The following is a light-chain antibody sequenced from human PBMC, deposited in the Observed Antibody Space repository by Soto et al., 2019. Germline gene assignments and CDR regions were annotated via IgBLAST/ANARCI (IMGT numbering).Light chain of an antibody. Sequence: EVVLTQSPATLSLSPGEGANLSCRTSQSVSRTLAWYQQKSGQAPRLLIYDASNRATGIPTRFSGSGSGTDFTLTISSLEPEDFAVYYCQQRYNWPQTFGQGTKVEIK. CDR1: QSVSRT. CDR3: QQRYNWPQT. J-gene: IGKJ1*01. V-gene: IGKV3-11*01. CDR2: DAS.